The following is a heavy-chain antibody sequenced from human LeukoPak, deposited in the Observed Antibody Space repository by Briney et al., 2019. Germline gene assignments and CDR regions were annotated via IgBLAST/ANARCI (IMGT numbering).Heavy chain of an antibody. CDR1: GFTFSSYD. Sequence: GGSLRLSCAASGFTFSSYDMHWVRQATGKGLEWVSAIGTAGDTYYPGSVKGRFTISRENAKNSLYLQMNSLRAEDTAVYYCAKLWSGTILNWFDPWGQGTLVTVSS. CDR3: AKLWSGTILNWFDP. J-gene: IGHJ5*02. D-gene: IGHD3-3*01. CDR2: IGTAGDT. V-gene: IGHV3-13*01.